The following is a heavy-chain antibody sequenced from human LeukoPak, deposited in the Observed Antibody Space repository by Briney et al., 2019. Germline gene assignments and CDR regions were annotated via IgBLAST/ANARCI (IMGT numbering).Heavy chain of an antibody. J-gene: IGHJ2*01. CDR3: ARFHSGPSGWYVLWYFDL. D-gene: IGHD6-19*01. CDR1: GGSVSSYY. CDR2: IYNSENT. Sequence: SETLSLTCTVSGGSVSSYYWSWIRQPPGKGLEWIGYIYNSENTKYNSSLESRVTISVDTSKNQFFLKLSSVNAADTAVYYCARFHSGPSGWYVLWYFDLWGRGTLVTVSS. V-gene: IGHV4-4*09.